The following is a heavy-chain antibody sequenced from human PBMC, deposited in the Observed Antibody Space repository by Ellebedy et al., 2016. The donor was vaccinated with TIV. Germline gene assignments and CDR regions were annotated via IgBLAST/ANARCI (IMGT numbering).Heavy chain of an antibody. J-gene: IGHJ4*02. V-gene: IGHV4-38-2*02. CDR1: GYSISSGYY. CDR3: ARASSRYYDSSGYYFDY. CDR2: IYHSGST. Sequence: SETLSLTXTVSGYSISSGYYWGWIRQPPGKGLEWIGSIYHSGSTYYNPSLKSRVTISVDTSKNQFSLKLSSVTAADTAVYYCARASSRYYDSSGYYFDYWGQGTLVTVSS. D-gene: IGHD3-22*01.